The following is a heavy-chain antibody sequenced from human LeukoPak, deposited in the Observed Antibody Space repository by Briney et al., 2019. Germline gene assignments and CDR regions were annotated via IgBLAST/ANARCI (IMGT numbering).Heavy chain of an antibody. J-gene: IGHJ4*02. CDR3: ARYGNLGY. D-gene: IGHD4-17*01. CDR2: IKDDGSDK. Sequence: GGSLRLSCAASGFTFSSSWMSWVRQAPGKGPELVATIKDDGSDKYHVDSVKGRFTISRDNAKNSVFLQMNSLRAEDTAVYYCARYGNLGYWGQGTLVTVSS. CDR1: GFTFSSSW. V-gene: IGHV3-7*01.